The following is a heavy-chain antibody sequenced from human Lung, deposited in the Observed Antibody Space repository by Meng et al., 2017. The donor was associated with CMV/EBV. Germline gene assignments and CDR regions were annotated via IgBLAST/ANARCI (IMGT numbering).Heavy chain of an antibody. Sequence: EVQLVESGGGLVKPGGSLRLSCAASGITFNTYSMNWVRKPPGKGLEWVATISSRSTYIYYADLGKGRFTISRDNVQNFLYLQMNSLSAEDTAVYYCATESPGFSSSFDNWGQGTLVTVSS. CDR1: GITFNTYS. J-gene: IGHJ4*02. V-gene: IGHV3-21*01. CDR2: ISSRSTYI. D-gene: IGHD6-19*01. CDR3: ATESPGFSSSFDN.